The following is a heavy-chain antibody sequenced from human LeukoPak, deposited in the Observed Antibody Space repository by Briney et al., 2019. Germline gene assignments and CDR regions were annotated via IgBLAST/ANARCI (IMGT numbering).Heavy chain of an antibody. Sequence: GGSLRLSCVASGFTFSNYTMHWVRQAPGKGLEWVAAVSYRGSIKSYAESVKGRLTISRGNSENTLYLQMNSLRAEDTAVYYCVATSGGNTNWGQGTLVTVSS. D-gene: IGHD5-12*01. J-gene: IGHJ4*02. CDR1: GFTFSNYT. CDR3: VATSGGNTN. V-gene: IGHV3-30-3*01. CDR2: VSYRGSIK.